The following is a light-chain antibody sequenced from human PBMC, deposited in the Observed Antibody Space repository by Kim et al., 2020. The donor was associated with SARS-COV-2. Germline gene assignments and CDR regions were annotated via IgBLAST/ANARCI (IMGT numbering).Light chain of an antibody. CDR2: EDN. Sequence: NFMLTQPHSVSESPGKTVTISCTRSSGSIAAHYVQWYQQRPGSAPTTVIYEDNKRPSGVPDRFSGSIDSSSNSASLTISGLKTEDEAAYYCQSYETNTQVFGGGTQLTVL. CDR3: QSYETNTQV. CDR1: SGSIAAHY. J-gene: IGLJ3*02. V-gene: IGLV6-57*03.